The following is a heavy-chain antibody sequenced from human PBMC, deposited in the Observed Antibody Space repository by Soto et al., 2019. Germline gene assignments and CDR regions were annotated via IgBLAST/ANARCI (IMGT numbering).Heavy chain of an antibody. D-gene: IGHD3-10*01. V-gene: IGHV4-30-4*01. J-gene: IGHJ6*02. Sequence: QVQLQESGPGLVKPSQTLSLTCTVSGGSISSGDYYWSWIRQPPGKGLEWIGYIYDSGSTYYNPSLKSRVTISVDTSKNQFSLKLSSVTAADTAVYYCARDVYGGYYYYGMDVWGQGTTVTDSS. CDR3: ARDVYGGYYYYGMDV. CDR1: GGSISSGDYY. CDR2: IYDSGST.